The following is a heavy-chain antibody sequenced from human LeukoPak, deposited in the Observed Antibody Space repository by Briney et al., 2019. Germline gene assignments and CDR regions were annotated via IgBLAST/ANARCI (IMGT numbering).Heavy chain of an antibody. CDR3: ARPHYSSSSRFDY. J-gene: IGHJ4*02. V-gene: IGHV3-30*04. Sequence: GGSLRLSCAASGFTFSSYAMHWVRQAPGKGLEWVAVISYDGSNKYYADSVKGRFTISRDNSKNTLYLQMNSLRAEDPAVYYCARPHYSSSSRFDYWGQGTLVTVSS. CDR1: GFTFSSYA. CDR2: ISYDGSNK. D-gene: IGHD6-6*01.